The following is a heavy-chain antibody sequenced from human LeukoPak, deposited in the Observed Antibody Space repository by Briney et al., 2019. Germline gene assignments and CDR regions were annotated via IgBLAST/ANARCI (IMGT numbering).Heavy chain of an antibody. CDR1: GITFSNSW. CDR2: ISYDGSNK. V-gene: IGHV3-30*03. J-gene: IGHJ4*02. D-gene: IGHD3-9*01. Sequence: GGSLRLSCAASGITFSNSWMHWVRQGPGKGLEWVAVISYDGSNKYYADSVKGRFTISRDNSKNTLYLQMNSLRAEDTAVYYCARDPARDILTGQYFDYWGQGTLVTVSS. CDR3: ARDPARDILTGQYFDY.